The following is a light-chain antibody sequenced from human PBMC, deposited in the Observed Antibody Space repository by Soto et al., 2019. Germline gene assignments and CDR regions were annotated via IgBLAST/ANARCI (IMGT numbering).Light chain of an antibody. CDR2: ELS. V-gene: IGLV2-8*01. CDR3: ASYGGNNNLL. J-gene: IGLJ2*01. Sequence: QSALTQPPSASGSPGQSVTISCTGTSSDVGGYNYVSWYQQHPGKAPKRMIFELSRRPSGVPDRFSGSKFGNTASLTVSGLQAEDEADYYCASYGGNNNLLFGGGTKLTVL. CDR1: SSDVGGYNY.